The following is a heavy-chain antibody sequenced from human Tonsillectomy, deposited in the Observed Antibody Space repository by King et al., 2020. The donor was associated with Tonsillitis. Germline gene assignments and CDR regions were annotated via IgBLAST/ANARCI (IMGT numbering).Heavy chain of an antibody. V-gene: IGHV3-48*03. D-gene: IGHD3-10*01. CDR2: ISSSGSTI. J-gene: IGHJ4*02. CDR3: ARENVWFGEPHFDY. CDR1: GFTFSSYE. Sequence: VQLVESGGGLVQPGGSLRLSCAASGFTFSSYEMNWVRQAPGKGLEWVSYISSSGSTIYYADSVKGRFTISRDNAKNSLYLQMNSLRAEDTAVYYCARENVWFGEPHFDYWGQGTLDTVSS.